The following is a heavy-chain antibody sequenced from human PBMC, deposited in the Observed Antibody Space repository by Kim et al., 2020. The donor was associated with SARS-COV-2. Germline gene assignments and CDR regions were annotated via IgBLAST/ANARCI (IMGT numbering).Heavy chain of an antibody. J-gene: IGHJ4*02. D-gene: IGHD3-9*01. CDR1: GFTFSSYS. CDR2: ISSSSSYI. V-gene: IGHV3-21*01. CDR3: ARVTEYDILTGERTTD. Sequence: GGSLRLSCAASGFTFSSYSMNWVRQAPGKGLEWVSSISSSSSYIYYADSVKGRFTISRDNAKNSLYLQMNSLRAEDTAVYYCARVTEYDILTGERTTDWGQGTLVTVSS.